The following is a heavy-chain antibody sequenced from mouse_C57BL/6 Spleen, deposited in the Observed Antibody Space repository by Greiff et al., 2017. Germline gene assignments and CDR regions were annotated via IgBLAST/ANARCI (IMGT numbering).Heavy chain of an antibody. CDR1: GYTFTSYW. CDR3: ARSYDQASYYFDY. CDR2: IHPNSGST. J-gene: IGHJ2*01. Sequence: QVQLQQPGAELVKPGASVKLSCKASGYTFTSYWMHWVKQRPGQGLEWIGMIHPNSGSTNYNEKFKSKATLTVDKSSSTAYMQLSSLTSEDSAVYCCARSYDQASYYFDYWGQGTTLTVSS. D-gene: IGHD6-1*01. V-gene: IGHV1-64*01.